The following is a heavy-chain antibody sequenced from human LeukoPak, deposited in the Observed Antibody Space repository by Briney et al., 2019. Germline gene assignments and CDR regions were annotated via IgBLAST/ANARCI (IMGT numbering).Heavy chain of an antibody. CDR3: ARSRRGVWELLDWFDP. Sequence: GASVKVSCKASGYTFTSYGISWVRQAPGQGLEWMGWISAYNGNTNYAQKLQGRVTMTTDTPTSTAYMELRSLRSDDTAVYYCARSRRGVWELLDWFDPWGQGTLVTVSS. CDR1: GYTFTSYG. CDR2: ISAYNGNT. D-gene: IGHD1-26*01. V-gene: IGHV1-18*01. J-gene: IGHJ5*02.